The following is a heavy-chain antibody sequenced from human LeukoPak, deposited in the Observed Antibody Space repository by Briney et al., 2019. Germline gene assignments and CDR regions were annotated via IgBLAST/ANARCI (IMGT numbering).Heavy chain of an antibody. V-gene: IGHV4-31*03. CDR2: IYYSGST. J-gene: IGHJ4*02. D-gene: IGHD1-26*01. CDR1: GGSISSGGYY. CDR3: ARGSYPSLHFDY. Sequence: SQTLSLTCTVSGGSISSGGYYWSWIRQHPGKGLEWIGYIYYSGSTYYNPSLKSRVTISVDTSKNQFSLKLSSVTAADTAVYYCARGSYPSLHFDYWGQGTLVTVSS.